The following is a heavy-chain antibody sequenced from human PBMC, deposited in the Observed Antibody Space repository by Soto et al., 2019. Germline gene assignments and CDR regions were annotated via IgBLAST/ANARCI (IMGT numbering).Heavy chain of an antibody. V-gene: IGHV1-8*01. CDR3: ARGSSGHHQRYGMDV. CDR2: MNPSSDNT. Sequence: QVHLVQTGAEVKKPGASVKVSCEASGYTFTSYDINWVRQAAGQGLEWMGWMNPSSDNTAYAQKFQGRVVMTRNAAISTAYMELSRLRPEDTAVYYCARGSSGHHQRYGMDVWGNGPTVTVSS. D-gene: IGHD6-19*01. CDR1: GYTFTSYD. J-gene: IGHJ6*04.